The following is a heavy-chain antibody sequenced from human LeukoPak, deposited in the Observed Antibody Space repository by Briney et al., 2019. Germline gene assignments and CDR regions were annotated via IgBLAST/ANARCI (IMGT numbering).Heavy chain of an antibody. CDR1: GFTFSSYG. D-gene: IGHD1-26*01. V-gene: IGHV3-33*01. CDR2: IWYDGSNK. CDR3: ARTLPEWELRGWFDP. J-gene: IGHJ5*02. Sequence: PGGSLRLSCAASGFTFSSYGMHWVRQAPGKGLEWVAVIWYDGSNKYYADSVKGRFTISRDNSKNTLYLQMNSLRAEDTAVYYCARTLPEWELRGWFDPWGQGTLVTVSS.